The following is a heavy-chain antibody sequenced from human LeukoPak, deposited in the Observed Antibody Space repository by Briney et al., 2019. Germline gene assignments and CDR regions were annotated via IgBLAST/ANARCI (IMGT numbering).Heavy chain of an antibody. CDR3: GRLNLPAVSGAFDY. J-gene: IGHJ4*02. D-gene: IGHD2-2*01. CDR1: GGSISPYY. Sequence: SETLSLTCTVTGGSISPYYWSWIRQPPGKGLEWLAYISYSGSTNYNPSLKSRVIISVDTSKNHFSLKLSSVTAADTAVYYCGRLNLPAVSGAFDYWGQGTLVTASS. V-gene: IGHV4-59*12. CDR2: ISYSGST.